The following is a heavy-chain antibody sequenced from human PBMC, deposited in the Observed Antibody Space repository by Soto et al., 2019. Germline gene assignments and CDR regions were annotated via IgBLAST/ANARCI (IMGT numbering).Heavy chain of an antibody. D-gene: IGHD3-10*01. J-gene: IGHJ4*02. CDR3: AKNYYFDQ. Sequence: PGGSLRLSCAASGFSFRTYTMSWVRQAPGKGPEWVSGIYGGGGGETFYADSVRGRFTISRDNSINTLYLQMNSLRAEDTAIYYCAKNYYFDQWGQGTLVTVSS. V-gene: IGHV3-23*01. CDR1: GFSFRTYT. CDR2: IYGGGGGET.